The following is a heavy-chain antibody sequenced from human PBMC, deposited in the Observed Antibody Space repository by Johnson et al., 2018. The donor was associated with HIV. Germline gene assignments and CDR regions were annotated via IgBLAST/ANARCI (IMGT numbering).Heavy chain of an antibody. D-gene: IGHD6-13*01. Sequence: VQLVESGGGLVQPGGSLRLSCAASGFTVSSNYMSWVRQAPGKGLEWVSLISSDGSSTYYADSVKGRFTISRDNAKNTMFVQMNSLRAEDTALYYCAKDLKRGIAARGAFDIWGQGTLVTVSS. CDR2: ISSDGSST. V-gene: IGHV3-74*01. CDR1: GFTVSSNY. J-gene: IGHJ3*02. CDR3: AKDLKRGIAARGAFDI.